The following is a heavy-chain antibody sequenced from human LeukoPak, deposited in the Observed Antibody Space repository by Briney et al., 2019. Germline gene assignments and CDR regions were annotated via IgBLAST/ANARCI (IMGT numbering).Heavy chain of an antibody. CDR2: INPHSGGT. V-gene: IGHV1-2*07. J-gene: IGHJ4*02. CDR3: ARKALIGSGTLFDF. CDR1: GYTFTYYY. Sequence: ASVKVSGTSSGYTFTYYYMHWVRQAPGQGLEWMGWINPHSGGTNYAHKFQGRGTMTTDTSISTAYMDVSWLRFDDTAVYYCARKALIGSGTLFDFWGQGILVTVSS. D-gene: IGHD1-1*01.